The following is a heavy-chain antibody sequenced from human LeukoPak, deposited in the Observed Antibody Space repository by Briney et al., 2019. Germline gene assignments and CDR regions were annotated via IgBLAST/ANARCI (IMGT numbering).Heavy chain of an antibody. CDR2: SYYTGRT. CDR1: GYSISSGYY. D-gene: IGHD5-24*01. CDR3: ARHGYNSHSPNWFDP. V-gene: IGHV4-38-2*01. J-gene: IGHJ5*02. Sequence: PSETLSLTCAASGYSISSGYYWGSFRQPPGKGLEGIGRSYYTGRTYYNPSLKSRVTISVDTSKNQFSLKLSSVTAADTAVYYCARHGYNSHSPNWFDPWGQGTLVTVSS.